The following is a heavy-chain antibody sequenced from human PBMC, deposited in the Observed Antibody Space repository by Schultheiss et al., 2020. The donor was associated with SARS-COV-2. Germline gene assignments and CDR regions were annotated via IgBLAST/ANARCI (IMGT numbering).Heavy chain of an antibody. Sequence: GGSLRLSCAASGFTFSDYYMSWIRQAPGKGLEWVSSISSSSSYIYYADSVKGRFTISRDNAKNTLYLQMNSLRAEDTAVYYCAREAFRGDLPDYYYYGMDVWGQGTTVTVSS. CDR3: AREAFRGDLPDYYYYGMDV. D-gene: IGHD3-10*01. CDR2: ISSSSSYI. V-gene: IGHV3-11*06. J-gene: IGHJ6*02. CDR1: GFTFSDYY.